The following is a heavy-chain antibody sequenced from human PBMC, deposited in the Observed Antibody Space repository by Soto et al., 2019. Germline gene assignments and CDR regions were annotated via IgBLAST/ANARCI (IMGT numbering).Heavy chain of an antibody. CDR3: ARAGTTSHLDYYGMDV. V-gene: IGHV1-2*02. D-gene: IGHD1-1*01. CDR2: INPNSGGT. Sequence: ASVKVSCKASGSTFTGYYMHWVRRAPGQGLEWMGWINPNSGGTNYAQKFQGRVTMTRDTSISTAYMELSRLRSDDTAVYYCARAGTTSHLDYYGMDVWGQGTTVTVSS. J-gene: IGHJ6*02. CDR1: GSTFTGYY.